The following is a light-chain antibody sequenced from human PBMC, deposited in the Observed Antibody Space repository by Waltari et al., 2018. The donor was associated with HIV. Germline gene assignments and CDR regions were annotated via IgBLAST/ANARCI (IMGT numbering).Light chain of an antibody. V-gene: IGLV2-14*01. Sequence: QSALTQPASVSGSPGQSITISCTGTSSDVGGYNYVSWYQQHPGKAPKLMIYEVRNRHSGVSNRFSGSKSGNTASLTISGLQAEDEADYYCSSYTSSSTRVFGGRTNLTVL. CDR2: EVR. CDR3: SSYTSSSTRV. CDR1: SSDVGGYNY. J-gene: IGLJ3*02.